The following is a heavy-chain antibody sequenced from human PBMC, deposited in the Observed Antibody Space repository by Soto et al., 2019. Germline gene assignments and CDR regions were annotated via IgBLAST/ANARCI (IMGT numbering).Heavy chain of an antibody. D-gene: IGHD6-19*01. V-gene: IGHV3-30*18. CDR2: VSHDGRNT. CDR1: GFTFSDYA. Sequence: VQLVESGGGVVQPGRSLRLSCAASGFTFSDYAMHWVRQAPGKGLEWVAVVSHDGRNTHYADSVKGRFTITRDSSKNKVNLEMTRLRAEDTAVYYGAKWGRQWLITSYFNYWGQGALVTVSS. J-gene: IGHJ4*02. CDR3: AKWGRQWLITSYFNY.